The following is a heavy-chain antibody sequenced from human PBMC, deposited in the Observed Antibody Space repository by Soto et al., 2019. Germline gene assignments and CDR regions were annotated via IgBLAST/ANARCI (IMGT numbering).Heavy chain of an antibody. Sequence: GGSLRLSCAASGFTFSSYGMHWVRQAPGKGLEWVAVISYDGSNKYYADSVKGRFTISRDNSKNTLYLQMNSLRAEDTAVYYCAKDKNSGWYGVFDYWGQGTLVTVSS. CDR1: GFTFSSYG. CDR3: AKDKNSGWYGVFDY. CDR2: ISYDGSNK. V-gene: IGHV3-30*18. D-gene: IGHD6-19*01. J-gene: IGHJ4*02.